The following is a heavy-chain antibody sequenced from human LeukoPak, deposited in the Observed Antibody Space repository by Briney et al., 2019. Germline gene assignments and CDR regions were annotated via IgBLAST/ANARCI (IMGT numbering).Heavy chain of an antibody. Sequence: GGSLRLSCAASGFTFSTSAMSWVRQAPGKGLEWVSNISGSGSGGSTYYADSVKGRFTISRDNSKNTLYLQMNSLRAEDTALYYCARDRSIAAAAISVGLDYWGQGTLVTVSS. D-gene: IGHD6-13*01. CDR3: ARDRSIAAAAISVGLDY. J-gene: IGHJ4*02. CDR1: GFTFSTSA. CDR2: ISGSGSGGST. V-gene: IGHV3-23*01.